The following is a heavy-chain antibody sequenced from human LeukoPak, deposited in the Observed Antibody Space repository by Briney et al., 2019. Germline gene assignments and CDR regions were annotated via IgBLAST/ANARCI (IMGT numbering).Heavy chain of an antibody. Sequence: SETLSLTCTVSGGSISSYYWSWIRQPPGKGLEWIGYIYYSGSTNYNPSLKSRVTISVDTSKNQFSLKLSSVTAADTAVYYCARAPRSIGYYGMGVWGKGTTVTVSS. D-gene: IGHD2-15*01. CDR1: GGSISSYY. CDR3: ARAPRSIGYYGMGV. CDR2: IYYSGST. V-gene: IGHV4-59*01. J-gene: IGHJ6*04.